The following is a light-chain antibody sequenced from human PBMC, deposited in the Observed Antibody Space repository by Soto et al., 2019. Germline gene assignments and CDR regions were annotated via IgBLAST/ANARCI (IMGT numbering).Light chain of an antibody. CDR2: GNR. J-gene: IGLJ2*01. V-gene: IGLV1-40*01. Sequence: QSVLTQPPSVSGAPGQSVTVSCSGDSSSIGAGYAVSWYQHSPGTAPRLLIYGNRNRPSGVPERFSASKSGTSVSLTIAGLQAEDEADYYCQSYVGGSEVFGGGTKLTVL. CDR3: QSYVGGSEV. CDR1: SSSIGAGYA.